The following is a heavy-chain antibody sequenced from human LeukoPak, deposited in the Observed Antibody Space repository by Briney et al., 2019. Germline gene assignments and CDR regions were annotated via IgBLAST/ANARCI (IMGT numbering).Heavy chain of an antibody. CDR2: ISYDGSNK. J-gene: IGHJ3*02. V-gene: IGHV3-30*01. D-gene: IGHD2-2*01. CDR3: ASYCSSTSCYFTHDAFDI. Sequence: GGSLGLSCAASGFTFSSYAMHWVRQAPGKGLEWVAVISYDGSNKYYADSVKGRFTISRDNSKNTLYLQMNSLRAEDTAVYYCASYCSSTSCYFTHDAFDIWGQGTMVTVSS. CDR1: GFTFSSYA.